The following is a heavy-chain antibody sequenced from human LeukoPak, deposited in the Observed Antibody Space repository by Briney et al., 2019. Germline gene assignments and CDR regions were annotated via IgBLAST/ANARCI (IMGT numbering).Heavy chain of an antibody. D-gene: IGHD3-22*01. CDR3: ARDHYDSSGYFVPFDF. V-gene: IGHV4-59*01. J-gene: IGHJ4*02. CDR1: GGSISTYF. CDR2: IYYTGST. Sequence: SETRSLTCTVSGGSISTYFWSWVRQPPGKGLEWIGYIYYTGSTNYNPSLKSRLTISVDTSKNQFSLKLSSVTAADTAVYYCARDHYDSSGYFVPFDFWGQGTLVTVSS.